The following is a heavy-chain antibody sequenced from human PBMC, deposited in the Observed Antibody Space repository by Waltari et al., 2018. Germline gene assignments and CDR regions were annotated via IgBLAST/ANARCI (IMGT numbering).Heavy chain of an antibody. CDR2: ISYDSKNK. CDR3: AKNMSIVGATSFDY. V-gene: IGHV3-30*18. Sequence: QVQLVESGGGVVQPGGSLRLSCAASGFIFSTYGMHWVRQAPGKGLEWVAVISYDSKNKFYADSVKGRFTISRDNSKNTLYLQMDSLRAEDTALYWCAKNMSIVGATSFDYWGHGTLVTVSS. D-gene: IGHD1-26*01. J-gene: IGHJ4*01. CDR1: GFIFSTYG.